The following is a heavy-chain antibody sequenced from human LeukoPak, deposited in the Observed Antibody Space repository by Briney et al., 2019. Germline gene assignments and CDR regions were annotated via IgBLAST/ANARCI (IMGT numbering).Heavy chain of an antibody. CDR1: GGSFSGYY. CDR2: INHSGST. D-gene: IGHD6-13*01. V-gene: IGHV4-34*01. Sequence: PSEPLSLTCAVYGGSFSGYYWSWIRQPPGKGLEWIGEINHSGSTNYNPSLKSRVTISVDTSKNQFSLKLSSVTAADTAVYYCARIGRLRYSSSWNHPYYYYGMDVWGQGTTVTVSS. CDR3: ARIGRLRYSSSWNHPYYYYGMDV. J-gene: IGHJ6*02.